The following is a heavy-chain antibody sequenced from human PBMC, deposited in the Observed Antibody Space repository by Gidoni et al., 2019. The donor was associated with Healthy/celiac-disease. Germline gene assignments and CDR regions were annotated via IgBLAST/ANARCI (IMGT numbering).Heavy chain of an antibody. CDR1: GCTFSRYA. J-gene: IGHJ6*03. D-gene: IGHD3-10*01. V-gene: IGHV1-69*06. CDR3: ARARGDGYNDPLVHYYYYMDV. Sequence: QVQLVQSGAEVKKPGSSVKVSCKASGCTFSRYAISWVRQAPGQGLEWMGGIIPIFGTANYAQKFQGRVTITADKSTSTAYMELSSLRSEDTAVYYCARARGDGYNDPLVHYYYYMDVWGKGTTVTVSS. CDR2: IIPIFGTA.